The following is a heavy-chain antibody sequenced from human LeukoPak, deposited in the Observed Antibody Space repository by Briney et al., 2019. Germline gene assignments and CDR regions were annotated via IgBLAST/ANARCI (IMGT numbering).Heavy chain of an antibody. D-gene: IGHD4-17*01. J-gene: IGHJ4*02. V-gene: IGHV4-4*07. Sequence: SETLSLTCAVYGGSFSGYYWSWIRQPAGKGLEWIGRIYTSGSTNYNPSLKSRVTKSIDTSKNQFSLKLNSVTAADTAVYYCAREYGDFDYWGQGTLVTVSS. CDR1: GGSFSGYY. CDR2: IYTSGST. CDR3: AREYGDFDY.